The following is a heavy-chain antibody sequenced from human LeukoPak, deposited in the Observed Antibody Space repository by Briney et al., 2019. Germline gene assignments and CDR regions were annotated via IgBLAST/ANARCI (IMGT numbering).Heavy chain of an antibody. V-gene: IGHV1-3*01. CDR1: GYTFTSYA. CDR2: INAGNGNT. D-gene: IGHD6-19*01. Sequence: GASVKVSCKASGYTFTSYAMHWVRQAPGQRLEWMGWINAGNGNTKYSQKFQGRVTITRDTSASTACMELSSLRSEDTAVYYCARWGSGWDLFDYWGQGTLVTVSS. J-gene: IGHJ4*02. CDR3: ARWGSGWDLFDY.